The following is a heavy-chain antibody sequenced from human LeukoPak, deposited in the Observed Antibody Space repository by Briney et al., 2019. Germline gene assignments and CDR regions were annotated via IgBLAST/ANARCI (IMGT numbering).Heavy chain of an antibody. CDR2: ISAYNGNT. V-gene: IGHV1-18*04. D-gene: IGHD1-7*01. CDR3: AREVELPNYYMDV. Sequence: GASVKVSCKASGYTFTGYYMHWVRQAPGQGLEWMGWISAYNGNTNYAQKLQGRVTMTTDTSTSTAYMELRSLRSDDTAVYYCAREVELPNYYMDVWGKGTTVTVSS. CDR1: GYTFTGYY. J-gene: IGHJ6*03.